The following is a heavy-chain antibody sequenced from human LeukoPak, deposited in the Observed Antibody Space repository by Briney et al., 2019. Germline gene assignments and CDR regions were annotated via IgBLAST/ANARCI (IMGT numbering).Heavy chain of an antibody. Sequence: GGSLRLSCTASGFTFGDYAMSWVRQAPGKGLEWVGFIRSKAYGGTTEYAASVKGRFTISRDDSKSIAYLQMNSLKTEDTAVYYCTSGIVVVVAARRVWFDPWGQGNLVTVSS. D-gene: IGHD2-15*01. V-gene: IGHV3-49*04. CDR2: IRSKAYGGTT. CDR1: GFTFGDYA. J-gene: IGHJ5*02. CDR3: TSGIVVVVAARRVWFDP.